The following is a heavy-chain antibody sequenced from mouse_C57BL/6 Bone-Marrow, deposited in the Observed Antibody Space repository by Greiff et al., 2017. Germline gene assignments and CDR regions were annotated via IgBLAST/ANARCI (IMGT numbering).Heavy chain of an antibody. CDR1: GFTFSSYG. D-gene: IGHD2-4*01. Sequence: EVQVVESGGDLVKPGGSLKLSCAASGFTFSSYGMSWVRQTPDKRLEWVATISSGGSYTYYPDSVKGRFTISRDNAKNTLYLQMSSLKSEDTAMYYCARPLYDYEGAWFAYWGQGTLVTVSA. J-gene: IGHJ3*01. V-gene: IGHV5-6*01. CDR2: ISSGGSYT. CDR3: ARPLYDYEGAWFAY.